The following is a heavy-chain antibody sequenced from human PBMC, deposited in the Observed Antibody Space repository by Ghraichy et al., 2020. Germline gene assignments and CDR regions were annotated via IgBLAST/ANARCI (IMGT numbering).Heavy chain of an antibody. V-gene: IGHV4-34*01. J-gene: IGHJ4*02. D-gene: IGHD5-24*01. CDR3: ARGRRWLQLRGRRSGDFDY. CDR1: GGSFSGYY. CDR2: INHSGST. Sequence: SETLSLTCAVYGGSFSGYYWSWIRQPPGKGLEWIGEINHSGSTNYNPSLKSRVTISVDTSKNQFSLKLSSVTAADTAVYYCARGRRWLQLRGRRSGDFDYWGQGTLVTVSS.